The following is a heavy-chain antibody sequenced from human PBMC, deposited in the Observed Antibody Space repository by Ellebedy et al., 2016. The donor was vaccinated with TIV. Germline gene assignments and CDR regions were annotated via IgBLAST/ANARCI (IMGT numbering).Heavy chain of an antibody. V-gene: IGHV1-69*13. J-gene: IGHJ2*01. CDR2: TIPVFGTA. D-gene: IGHD5-24*01. CDR1: GGTFSSHA. Sequence: AASVKVSCKASGGTFSSHAFSWVRQGPGQGLDWMGGTIPVFGTATYAQQFQGRVTITADESTSTAYMELSSLRSEDTAVYYWATDRAPDGRNWYFDLWGRGTLVTVSS. CDR3: ATDRAPDGRNWYFDL.